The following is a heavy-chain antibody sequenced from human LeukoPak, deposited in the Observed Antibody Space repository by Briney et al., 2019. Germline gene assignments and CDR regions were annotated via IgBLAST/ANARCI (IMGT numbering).Heavy chain of an antibody. V-gene: IGHV3-23*01. Sequence: GGTLRLSCAASGFIFRSYGMSWVRQAPGKGLEWVSGISGSGGNTYYVESVKGRFTISRDNSKNTLYLQMHSLRAEDTAVYYCAKESLRVVPSATFDYWGQGTLVTASS. CDR1: GFIFRSYG. CDR3: AKESLRVVPSATFDY. CDR2: ISGSGGNT. J-gene: IGHJ4*02. D-gene: IGHD2-2*01.